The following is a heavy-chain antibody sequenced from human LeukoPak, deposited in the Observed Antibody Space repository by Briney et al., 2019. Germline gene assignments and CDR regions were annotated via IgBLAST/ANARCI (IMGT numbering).Heavy chain of an antibody. CDR3: ARVRGSYCSDY. CDR1: GFTFSDYY. Sequence: GGSLRLSCAASGFTFSDYYMSWIRQAPGKGLEWVSYISSSGSAIKYADSVKGRFTISRDNAKSSLYLQMNSLRADDTAMYYCARVRGSYCSDYWGQGTLVTVSS. J-gene: IGHJ4*02. CDR2: ISSSGSAI. D-gene: IGHD1-26*01. V-gene: IGHV3-11*04.